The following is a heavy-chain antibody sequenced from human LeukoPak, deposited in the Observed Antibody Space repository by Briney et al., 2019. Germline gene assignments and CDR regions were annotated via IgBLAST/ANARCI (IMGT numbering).Heavy chain of an antibody. CDR2: INHSGST. V-gene: IGHV4-34*01. Sequence: PSETLSLTCAVYGGSFSGYYWSWIRQPPGKGLEWIGEINHSGSTNYNPSLKSRVTISVDTSKNQFSLKLSSVTAADTAVYYCARSKPSQGSSTLDYWGQGTLVTVSS. CDR3: ARSKPSQGSSTLDY. J-gene: IGHJ4*02. D-gene: IGHD6-6*01. CDR1: GGSFSGYY.